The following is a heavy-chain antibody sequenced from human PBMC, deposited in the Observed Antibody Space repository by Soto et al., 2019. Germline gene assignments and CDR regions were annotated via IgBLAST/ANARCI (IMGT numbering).Heavy chain of an antibody. CDR3: ARIETYSGSSY. CDR2: IYYSGST. CDR1: GGSVSSSSYY. Sequence: SQTLSLTCTVSGGSVSSSSYYWSWIRQPPGKGLEWIGYIYYSGSTNYNPSLKSRVTISVDTSKNQFSLKLSSVTAADTAVYYCARIETYSGSSYGAQGPLVTVSS. J-gene: IGHJ4*02. V-gene: IGHV4-61*01. D-gene: IGHD1-26*01.